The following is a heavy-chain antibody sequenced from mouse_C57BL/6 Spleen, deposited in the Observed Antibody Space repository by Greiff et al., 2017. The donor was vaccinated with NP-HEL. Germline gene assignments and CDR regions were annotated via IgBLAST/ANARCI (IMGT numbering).Heavy chain of an antibody. Sequence: EVQLQQSGPELVKPGASVKMSCKASGYTFTDYYMPWVKQSHGKSLEWLGYIHTNNGGSSSNQKFTGKAPLTVTKSYSTAYMELRGLTSEDSAVYYGARGNYYGISYFDYGGQGTTLSVST. J-gene: IGHJ2*01. CDR1: GYTFTDYY. CDR3: ARGNYYGISYFDY. CDR2: IHTNNGGS. D-gene: IGHD1-1*01. V-gene: IGHV1-22*01.